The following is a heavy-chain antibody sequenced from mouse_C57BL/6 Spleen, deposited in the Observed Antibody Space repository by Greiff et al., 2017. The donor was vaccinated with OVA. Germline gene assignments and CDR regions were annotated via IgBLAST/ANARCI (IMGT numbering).Heavy chain of an antibody. D-gene: IGHD1-1*01. J-gene: IGHJ4*01. Sequence: EVQGVESGGGLVKPGGSLKLSCAASGFTFSSYAMSWVRQTPEKRLEWVATISDGGSYTYYPDNVKGRFTISRDNAKNNLYLQMSHLKSEDTAMYYCARDQVTTVVAGAMDYWGQGTSVTVSS. CDR1: GFTFSSYA. V-gene: IGHV5-4*01. CDR2: ISDGGSYT. CDR3: ARDQVTTVVAGAMDY.